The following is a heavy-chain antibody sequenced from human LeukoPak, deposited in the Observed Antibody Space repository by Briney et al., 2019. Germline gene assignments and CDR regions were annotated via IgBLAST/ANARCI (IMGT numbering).Heavy chain of an antibody. D-gene: IGHD3-10*01. CDR1: GGSFSGNS. CDR2: IHHSGST. Sequence: KPSETLSLTCDVSGGSFSGNSWTWIRQPPGKGLEWIGEIHHSGSTNYRPSLKSRVTISADASKNQFSLQLNSVSAADTAVYYCARESTMTRGLIPWFDPWGQGTLVTVSS. CDR3: ARESTMTRGLIPWFDP. J-gene: IGHJ5*02. V-gene: IGHV4-34*01.